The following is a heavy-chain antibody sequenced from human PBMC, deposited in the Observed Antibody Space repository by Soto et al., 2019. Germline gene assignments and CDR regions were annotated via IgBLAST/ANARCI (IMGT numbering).Heavy chain of an antibody. D-gene: IGHD2-15*01. Sequence: GGSLRLSCAASGFTFSNYAMSWVRQAPGKGLEWVSGIGGSGGDTYYADYVRGRFTISRDNSKNTLSLQMNSLRAEDTAIYYCAKVYAAAFDIWGQGTMVTVSS. J-gene: IGHJ3*02. CDR3: AKVYAAAFDI. CDR2: IGGSGGDT. CDR1: GFTFSNYA. V-gene: IGHV3-23*01.